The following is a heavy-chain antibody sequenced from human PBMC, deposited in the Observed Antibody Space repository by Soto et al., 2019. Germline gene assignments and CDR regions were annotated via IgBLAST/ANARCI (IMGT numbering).Heavy chain of an antibody. V-gene: IGHV1-3*01. J-gene: IGHJ4*02. D-gene: IGHD3-9*01. CDR3: ARARRVRYFDWLLVY. CDR1: GYTFTSYA. CDR2: INAGNGNT. Sequence: ASVKVSCKASGYTFTSYAMHWVRQAPGQRLEWMGWINAGNGNTKYSQKFQGRVTITRDTSASTAYMELSSLRSEDTAVYYCARARRVRYFDWLLVYWGQGTLVTVPQ.